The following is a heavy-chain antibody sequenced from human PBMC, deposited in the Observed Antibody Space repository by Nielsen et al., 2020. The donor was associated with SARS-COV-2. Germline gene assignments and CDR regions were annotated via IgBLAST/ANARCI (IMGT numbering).Heavy chain of an antibody. CDR3: AKDSGSGNYGMDV. CDR2: ISWNSGSI. V-gene: IGHV3-9*01. CDR1: GFTFDDYA. Sequence: SLKISCAASGFTFDDYAMHWVRQAPGKGLEWVSGISWNSGSIGYADSVKGRFTISRDNAKNSLYLQMNSLRAEDTAVYYCAKDSGSGNYGMDVWGQGTTVTVSS. D-gene: IGHD3-10*01. J-gene: IGHJ6*02.